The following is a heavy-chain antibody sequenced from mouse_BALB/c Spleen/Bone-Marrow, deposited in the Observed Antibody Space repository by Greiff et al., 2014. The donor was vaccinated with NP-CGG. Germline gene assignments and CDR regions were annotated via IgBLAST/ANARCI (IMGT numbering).Heavy chain of an antibody. CDR1: GYAFSSYW. D-gene: IGHD4-1*01. V-gene: IGHV1-80*01. J-gene: IGHJ2*01. CDR3: ARVRNWADY. Sequence: LQESGAELVRPGSSVKISCKASGYAFSSYWMNWVKQRPGQGLEWIGQIYPGDGDTNYNGKFKGKATLTADKSSSTAYIQLSSLTSEDSAVYFCARVRNWADYWGQGTTLTVSS. CDR2: IYPGDGDT.